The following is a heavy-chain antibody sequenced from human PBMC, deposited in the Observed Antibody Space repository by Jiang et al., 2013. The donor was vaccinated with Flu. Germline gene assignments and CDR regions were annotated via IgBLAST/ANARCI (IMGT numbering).Heavy chain of an antibody. CDR3: VRPIREGSSSSALSSYYFDY. D-gene: IGHD6-6*01. CDR1: GFTFSSYA. J-gene: IGHJ4*02. Sequence: GFTFSSYAMHWVRQAPGKGLEYVSAISSNGGSTYYADSVKGRFTTSRDNSKNTLYLQMSSLRAEDTAVYYCVRPIREGSSSSALSSYYFDYWGQGTLVTVSS. V-gene: IGHV3-64D*06. CDR2: ISSNGGST.